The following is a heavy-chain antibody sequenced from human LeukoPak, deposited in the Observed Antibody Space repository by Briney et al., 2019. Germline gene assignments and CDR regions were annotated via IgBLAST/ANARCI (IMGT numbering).Heavy chain of an antibody. CDR2: IYPGDSDT. J-gene: IGHJ4*02. CDR3: ARQSHSITDY. V-gene: IGHV5-51*01. D-gene: IGHD1-14*01. CDR1: GYSFTSYW. Sequence: GGSLKISCKGSGYSFTSYWIGWVRRMPGKGLEGMGIIYPGDSDTRYSPSFQGQVTISADRSISTAYLQGSSLKASDSAMYYCARQSHSITDYWGQGTLVTVSS.